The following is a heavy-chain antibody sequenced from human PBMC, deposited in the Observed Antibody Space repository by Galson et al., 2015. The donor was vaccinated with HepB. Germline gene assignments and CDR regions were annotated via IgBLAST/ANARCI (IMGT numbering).Heavy chain of an antibody. J-gene: IGHJ4*02. CDR2: IDPSDSYT. D-gene: IGHD5-12*01. CDR1: GYSFTSYW. V-gene: IGHV5-10-1*01. Sequence: QSGAEVKKPGESLRISCKGSGYSFTSYWISWVRQMPGKGLEWVGRIDPSDSYTNYSPSFQGHVTISADKSISTAYLQWSSLKASDTAMYYCARRAIVWGGYDSSPPYFDYWGQGTLVTVSS. CDR3: ARRAIVWGGYDSSPPYFDY.